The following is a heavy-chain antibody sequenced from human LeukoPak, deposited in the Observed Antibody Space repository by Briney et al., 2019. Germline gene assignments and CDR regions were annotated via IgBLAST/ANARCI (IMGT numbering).Heavy chain of an antibody. CDR2: ISSSGSTI. J-gene: IGHJ6*02. CDR1: GFTFSDYY. CDR3: ARDTPAGMYYYYYGMDV. D-gene: IGHD2-2*01. V-gene: IGHV3-11*01. Sequence: GGSLRLSCAASGFTFSDYYMSWIRQPPGKGLEWVSYISSSGSTIYYADSVKGRFTISRDNAKNSLYLQMNSLRAEDTAVYYCARDTPAGMYYYYYGMDVWGQGTTVTVSS.